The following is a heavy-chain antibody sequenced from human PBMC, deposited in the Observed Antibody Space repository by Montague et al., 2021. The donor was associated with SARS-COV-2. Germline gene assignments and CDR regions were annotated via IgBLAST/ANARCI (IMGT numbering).Heavy chain of an antibody. CDR1: GFIVSANY. J-gene: IGHJ6*02. CDR2: MYSSGTI. V-gene: IGHV3-53*01. D-gene: IGHD2-2*01. CDR3: AGKVLVGIGNYGMDV. Sequence: SLRLSCAASGFIVSANYMTWVRQAPGKGLEWVSVMYSSGTIYYADSVRGQFTISRDNSKNTLYLQMNSLRADDTAVYYCAGKVLVGIGNYGMDVWGQGTTVTVSS.